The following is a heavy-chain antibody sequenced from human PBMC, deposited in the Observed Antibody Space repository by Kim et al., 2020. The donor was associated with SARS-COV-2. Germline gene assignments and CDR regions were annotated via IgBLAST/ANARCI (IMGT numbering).Heavy chain of an antibody. CDR1: GFTFDDYG. CDR3: AKDLTGYYISFYYYYGMDV. V-gene: IGHV3-43*02. CDR2: ISGDGGST. J-gene: IGHJ6*02. Sequence: SLRLSCAASGFTFDDYGMHWVRQAPGKGLEWVSLISGDGGSTYYADSVKGRFTISRDNSKNSLYLQMNSLRTEDTALYYCAKDLTGYYISFYYYYGMDVWGQGTMVTVSS. D-gene: IGHD3-9*01.